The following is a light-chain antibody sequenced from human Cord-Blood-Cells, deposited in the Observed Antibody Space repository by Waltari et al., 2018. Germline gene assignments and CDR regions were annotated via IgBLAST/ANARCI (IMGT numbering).Light chain of an antibody. Sequence: DIVMTQYPDYLAVSLGERATLNCKSSPSVLYSSNNKNYLAWYQQKPGQPPKLLIYWASTRESGVPDRFSGSGSGTDFTLTISSLQAEDVAVYYCQQYYSTPPTFGQGTKLEIK. CDR2: WAS. CDR3: QQYYSTPPT. CDR1: PSVLYSSNNKNY. V-gene: IGKV4-1*01. J-gene: IGKJ2*01.